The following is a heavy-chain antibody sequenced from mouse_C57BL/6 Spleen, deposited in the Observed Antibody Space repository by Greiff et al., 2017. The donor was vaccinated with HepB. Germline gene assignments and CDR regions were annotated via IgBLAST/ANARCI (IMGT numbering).Heavy chain of an antibody. V-gene: IGHV1-7*01. CDR1: GYTFTSYW. Sequence: VQLQQSGAELAKPGASVKLSCKASGYTFTSYWMHWVKQRPGQGLEWIGYINPSSGYTKYNQKFKDKATLTADKSSSTAYLQLSSLTYEDSAVYYCAEGTVAPYYYAMDYWGQGTSVTVSS. J-gene: IGHJ4*01. CDR2: INPSSGYT. CDR3: AEGTVAPYYYAMDY. D-gene: IGHD1-1*01.